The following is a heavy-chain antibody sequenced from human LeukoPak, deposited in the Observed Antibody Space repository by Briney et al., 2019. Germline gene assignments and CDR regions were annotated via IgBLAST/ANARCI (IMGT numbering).Heavy chain of an antibody. Sequence: GGSLRLSCAASGFPFNAYWMTWVRQAPGKGLEWVANIRQDGDTKYYVDSVKGRFTISRDNAKNSLYLQMNSLRAEDTAVYYCASSVVAGYWGQGTLVTVSS. CDR1: GFPFNAYW. CDR2: IRQDGDTK. D-gene: IGHD6-19*01. J-gene: IGHJ4*02. CDR3: ASSVVAGY. V-gene: IGHV3-7*01.